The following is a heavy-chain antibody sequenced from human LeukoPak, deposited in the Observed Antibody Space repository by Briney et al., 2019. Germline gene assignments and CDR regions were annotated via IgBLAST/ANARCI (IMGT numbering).Heavy chain of an antibody. Sequence: SQTLSLTCTVSGGPISSGSYYWSWIRQPAGKGLEWIGRIYASGSTNYNPSLKSRVTISVDTSKNQFSLKLSSVTAADTAVYYCASSSGTNFDYWGQGTLVTVSS. CDR3: ASSSGTNFDY. J-gene: IGHJ4*02. V-gene: IGHV4-61*02. D-gene: IGHD6-6*01. CDR1: GGPISSGSYY. CDR2: IYASGST.